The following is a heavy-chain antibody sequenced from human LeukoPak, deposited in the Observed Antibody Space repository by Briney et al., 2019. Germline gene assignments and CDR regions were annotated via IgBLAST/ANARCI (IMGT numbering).Heavy chain of an antibody. CDR2: INWNGGST. Sequence: AGGSLRLSCAASGFTFDDYGMSWVRQAPGKGLEWFSGINWNGGSTGYADSVKGRFTISRDNAKNSLYLQMNSLRAEDTALYYCARYPTYYYDSSGYKEGSYFDYWGQGTLVTVSS. D-gene: IGHD3-22*01. J-gene: IGHJ4*02. CDR3: ARYPTYYYDSSGYKEGSYFDY. V-gene: IGHV3-20*04. CDR1: GFTFDDYG.